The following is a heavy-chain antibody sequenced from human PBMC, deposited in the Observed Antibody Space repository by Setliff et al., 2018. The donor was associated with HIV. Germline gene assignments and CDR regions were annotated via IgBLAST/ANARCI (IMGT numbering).Heavy chain of an antibody. J-gene: IGHJ3*02. CDR1: GGSISSSSYF. CDR3: ARPKSTYYYDSSDDAFDI. D-gene: IGHD3-22*01. Sequence: KPSETLSLTCTVSGGSISSSSYFWGWIRQPPGKGLEWIGSIYYDGSTYYNPSLKSRVTISVDTSKNQFSLKLSSVTAADTAVYFCARPKSTYYYDSSDDAFDIWGQGTMVTVSS. CDR2: IYYDGST. V-gene: IGHV4-39*01.